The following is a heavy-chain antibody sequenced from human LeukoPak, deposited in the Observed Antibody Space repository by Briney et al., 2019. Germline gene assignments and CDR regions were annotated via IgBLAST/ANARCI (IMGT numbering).Heavy chain of an antibody. CDR2: IYYSGST. CDR1: GGSISTTSNF. Sequence: SETLSLTCSVSGGSISTTSNFWAWIRQPPGKGLEWIGTIYYSGSTYYNPSLKSRFTISVDTSKNQFSLRLTSVTAADTAVYYCATYCSTSNCPHRRAFDIWGQGTMVTVS. J-gene: IGHJ3*02. D-gene: IGHD2-2*01. V-gene: IGHV4-39*01. CDR3: ATYCSTSNCPHRRAFDI.